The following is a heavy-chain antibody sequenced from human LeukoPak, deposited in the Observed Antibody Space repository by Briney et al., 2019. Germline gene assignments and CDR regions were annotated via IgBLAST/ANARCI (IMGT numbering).Heavy chain of an antibody. D-gene: IGHD6-19*01. CDR1: GFTFDDYG. J-gene: IGHJ4*02. CDR2: IKQDGGEK. CDR3: ARLESSGWYRFDC. Sequence: GGSLRLSCAASGFTFDDYGMSWVRQAPGKGLEWVANIKQDGGEKYFLDSVKGRFTISRDNAKNSLYLQMNSLRVEDTGLYYCARLESSGWYRFDCWGQGTLVTVSS. V-gene: IGHV3-7*01.